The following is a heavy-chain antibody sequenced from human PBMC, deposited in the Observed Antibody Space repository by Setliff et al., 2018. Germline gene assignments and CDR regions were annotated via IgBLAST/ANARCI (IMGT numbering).Heavy chain of an antibody. CDR1: GGSISSYY. CDR2: IYISGST. V-gene: IGHV4-4*08. D-gene: IGHD3-3*01. CDR3: ARQKYWSGYYGEGYYYYMDV. J-gene: IGHJ6*03. Sequence: SETLSLTCTVSGGSISSYYWSWIRQPPWKGLEWIGYIYISGSTNYNPSLKSRVTIFADTSKNQFSLLLNSVTAADTAVYYCARQKYWSGYYGEGYYYYMDVWGKGTTVTVSS.